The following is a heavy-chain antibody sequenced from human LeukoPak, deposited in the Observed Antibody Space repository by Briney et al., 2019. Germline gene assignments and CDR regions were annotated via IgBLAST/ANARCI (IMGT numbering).Heavy chain of an antibody. V-gene: IGHV3-53*01. D-gene: IGHD4-17*01. CDR3: ARGGPSYGDYSSFDY. CDR1: GFTVSSYF. J-gene: IGHJ4*02. Sequence: GGSLRLSCAVSGFTVSSYFMSWVRQAPGKGLEWVSVIHSGSTTYYADSVKGRFTISRDNSKNTLYLQMNSLKVEDAAVYYCARGGPSYGDYSSFDYWGQGTLVTVSS. CDR2: IHSGSTT.